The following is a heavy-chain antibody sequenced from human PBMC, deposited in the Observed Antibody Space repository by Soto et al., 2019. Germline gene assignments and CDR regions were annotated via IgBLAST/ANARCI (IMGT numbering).Heavy chain of an antibody. D-gene: IGHD6-6*01. CDR2: INAGNGNT. J-gene: IGHJ4*02. CDR3: ARDLIAARPGFDY. V-gene: IGHV1-3*01. Sequence: GPSVKVSCKASGYTFTSYAMHWVRQAPGQRLEWMGWINAGNGNTKYSQKFQGRVTITRDTSASTAYMELSSLRSEDTAVYYCARDLIAARPGFDYWGQGTLVTVSS. CDR1: GYTFTSYA.